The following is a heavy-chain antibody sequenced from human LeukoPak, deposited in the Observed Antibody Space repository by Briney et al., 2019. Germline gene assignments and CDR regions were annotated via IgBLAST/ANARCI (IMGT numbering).Heavy chain of an antibody. CDR2: IIPIFGTA. D-gene: IGHD3-3*01. Sequence: ASVKVSCKASGGTFSSYAISWVRQAPGQGLEWMGGIIPIFGTANYAQKFQGRVTITADESTSTAYMELSSLRSEDTAVYYCAGETVFGVVRRFGWFDPWGQGTLVTVSS. J-gene: IGHJ5*02. CDR3: AGETVFGVVRRFGWFDP. CDR1: GGTFSSYA. V-gene: IGHV1-69*01.